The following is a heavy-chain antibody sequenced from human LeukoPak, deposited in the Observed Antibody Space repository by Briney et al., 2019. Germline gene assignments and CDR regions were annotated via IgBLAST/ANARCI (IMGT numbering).Heavy chain of an antibody. CDR2: ISGSGGNT. CDR1: GFTFSKYA. J-gene: IGHJ4*02. CDR3: AKDSRGYSGYGQFDY. D-gene: IGHD5-12*01. V-gene: IGHV3-23*01. Sequence: GGSLRLSCAASGFTFSKYAMSWVRQAPGKGLEWVSGISGSGGNTYYADSVKGRFTISRDNSKNTLYLQMNSLRAEDTAVYYCAKDSRGYSGYGQFDYWGQGTLVTVSS.